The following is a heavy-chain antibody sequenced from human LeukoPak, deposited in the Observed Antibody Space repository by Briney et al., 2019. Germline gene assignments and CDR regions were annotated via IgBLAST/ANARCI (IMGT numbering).Heavy chain of an antibody. V-gene: IGHV3-33*08. CDR1: GFTVSSNY. CDR2: IWYDGSNK. CDR3: ARVPGYSSSWYYFDY. D-gene: IGHD6-13*01. J-gene: IGHJ4*02. Sequence: PGGSLRLSCAASGFTVSSNYMSWVRQAPGKGLEWVAVIWYDGSNKYYADSVKGRFTISRDNSKNTLYLQMNSLRAEDTAVYYCARVPGYSSSWYYFDYWGQGTLVTVSS.